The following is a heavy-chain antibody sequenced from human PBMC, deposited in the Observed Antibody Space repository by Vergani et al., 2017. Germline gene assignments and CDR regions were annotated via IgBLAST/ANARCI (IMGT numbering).Heavy chain of an antibody. V-gene: IGHV1-69-2*01. CDR1: GYTFTDHY. Sequence: VQLVQSGAEEKKTGATMKISCKVSGYTFTDHYMHWVIQAPGKGLEWMGLVDPEVGETIYAEKFKGRVTIAADTSTDTAHLELSSLRSEDTAVYYGATPQTVTTGGMEVWGQGTTVIVSS. CDR3: ATPQTVTTGGMEV. D-gene: IGHD4-17*01. J-gene: IGHJ6*02. CDR2: VDPEVGET.